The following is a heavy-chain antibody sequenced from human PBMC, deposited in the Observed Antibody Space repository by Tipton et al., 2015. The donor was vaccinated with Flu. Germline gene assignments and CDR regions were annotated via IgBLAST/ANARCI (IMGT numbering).Heavy chain of an antibody. CDR3: VVAKVWLPFIY. J-gene: IGHJ4*02. Sequence: TLSLTCTVSSGSIRSTNYFCAWIRQPPGKRLELIGSIYPSGTTYYNPSLKSRVTISVDTSKSQFSLMLRSVTAADTAVYYCVVAKVWLPFIYWGQGTLVTVSS. CDR2: IYPSGTT. CDR1: SGSIRSTNYF. V-gene: IGHV4-39*01. D-gene: IGHD5-12*01.